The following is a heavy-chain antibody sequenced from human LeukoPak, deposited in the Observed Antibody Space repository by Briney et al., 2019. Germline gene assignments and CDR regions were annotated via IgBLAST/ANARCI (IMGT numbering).Heavy chain of an antibody. CDR2: ISGYNGNT. Sequence: GASVKVSCKASGYTFTSYGISWVRQAPGQGLEWMGWISGYNGNTNYAQKLQGRVTMTTDTSTSTAYMELRSLKSDDTAVYHCASLENYYDSSGYLVTDAFDIWGQGTMVTVSS. CDR1: GYTFTSYG. CDR3: ASLENYYDSSGYLVTDAFDI. J-gene: IGHJ3*02. D-gene: IGHD3-22*01. V-gene: IGHV1-18*01.